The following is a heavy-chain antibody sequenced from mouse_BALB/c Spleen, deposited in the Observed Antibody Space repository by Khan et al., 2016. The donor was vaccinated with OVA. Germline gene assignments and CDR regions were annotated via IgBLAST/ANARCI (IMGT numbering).Heavy chain of an antibody. CDR3: RISTINA. CDR1: GYNIKDIY. Sequence: VRLHQSGAELVKPAASLKLSCTASGYNIKDIYIPWVKQRPEKGLERIRRTDPANGNTKYDPKFPGKATITAYTSSNTAYLQLSSLTSEDTAVYYCRISTINAWGQGTTLTVSS. V-gene: IGHV14-3*02. CDR2: TDPANGNT. J-gene: IGHJ2*01.